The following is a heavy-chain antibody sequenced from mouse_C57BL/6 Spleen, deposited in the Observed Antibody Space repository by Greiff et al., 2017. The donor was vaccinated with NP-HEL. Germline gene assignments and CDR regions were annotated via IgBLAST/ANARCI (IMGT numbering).Heavy chain of an antibody. CDR1: GYAFSSSW. D-gene: IGHD1-1*01. J-gene: IGHJ4*01. CDR3: ARIDYYGSSYAMDY. V-gene: IGHV1-82*01. CDR2: IYPGDGDT. Sequence: VQLQQSGPELVKPGASVKISCKASGYAFSSSWMNWVKQRPGTGLEWIGRIYPGDGDTNYTGKFKGKAPLTADQSYSTAYMQLSSLTSEDSAVYVWARIDYYGSSYAMDYWGQGTSVTVSS.